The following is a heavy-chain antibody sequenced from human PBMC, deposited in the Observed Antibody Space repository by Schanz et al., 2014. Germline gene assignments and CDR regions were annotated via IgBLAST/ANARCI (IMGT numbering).Heavy chain of an antibody. Sequence: QVQLVQSGPEVKKPGASVRLSCKASGYNFNRHDISWVRQAPGQGLEWMGWISGYNGKTIYLDNQENRTSEPAHTATSTAYMELRNLRSADTAIYYCARDGNQALDAWGQGTLVTVSS. CDR2: ISGYNGKT. CDR1: GYNFNRHD. J-gene: IGHJ5*02. D-gene: IGHD1-1*01. V-gene: IGHV1-18*04. CDR3: ARDGNQALDA.